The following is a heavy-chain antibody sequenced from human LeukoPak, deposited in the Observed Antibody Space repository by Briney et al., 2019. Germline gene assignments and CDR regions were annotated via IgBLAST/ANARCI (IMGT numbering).Heavy chain of an antibody. CDR2: ISAYNGNT. D-gene: IGHD3-22*01. Sequence: GASVKVSCKASGYTFTSYGISWVRQAPGQGLEWMGWISAYNGNTNYAQKFQGRVTMTRDTSISTAYMELSRLRSDDTAVYYCARDGDYDSSGYYYQGFDYWGQGTLVTVSS. CDR3: ARDGDYDSSGYYYQGFDY. CDR1: GYTFTSYG. J-gene: IGHJ4*02. V-gene: IGHV1-18*01.